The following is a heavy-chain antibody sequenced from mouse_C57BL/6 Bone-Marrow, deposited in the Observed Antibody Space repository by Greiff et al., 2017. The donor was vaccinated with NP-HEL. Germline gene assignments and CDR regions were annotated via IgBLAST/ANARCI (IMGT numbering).Heavy chain of an antibody. CDR1: GFNIKDDY. CDR2: IDPENGDT. Sequence: EVQLQESGAELVRPGASVKLSCTASGFNIKDDYMHWVKQRPEQGLEWIGWIDPENGDTEYASKFQGKATITADTSSNTAYLQLSSLTSEDTAVYYCTDWGFAYWGQGTLVTVSA. J-gene: IGHJ3*01. V-gene: IGHV14-4*01. D-gene: IGHD4-1*01. CDR3: TDWGFAY.